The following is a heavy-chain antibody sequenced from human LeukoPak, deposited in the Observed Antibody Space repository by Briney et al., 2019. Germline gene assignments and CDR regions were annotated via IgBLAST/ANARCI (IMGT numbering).Heavy chain of an antibody. V-gene: IGHV3-53*01. CDR1: GFTVSNTY. CDR2: IYSSGGT. CDR3: AKDSSGPAF. Sequence: AGGSLRLSCAASGFTVSNTYTSWVRQAPGKGLEWVSVIYSSGGTFYSESVKGRFTISRDYSKNTLYLQMNSLRVDDTAVYYCAKDSSGPAFWGQGTLVTVSS. D-gene: IGHD6-19*01. J-gene: IGHJ4*02.